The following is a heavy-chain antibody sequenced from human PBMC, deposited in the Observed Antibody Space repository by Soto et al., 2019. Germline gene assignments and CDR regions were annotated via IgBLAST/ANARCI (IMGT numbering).Heavy chain of an antibody. D-gene: IGHD6-6*01. CDR1: GFTFDDYA. Sequence: PGGSLRLTCAASGFTFDDYAMHWVRQAPGKGQEWVSGSSWNSGSIGYSDSVEDRFTTSRDNANNSLYLQMISLIAEDTALYYCAKEPLQYIAAFYFDYWGQGTLVTVSS. V-gene: IGHV3-9*01. CDR2: SSWNSGSI. CDR3: AKEPLQYIAAFYFDY. J-gene: IGHJ4*02.